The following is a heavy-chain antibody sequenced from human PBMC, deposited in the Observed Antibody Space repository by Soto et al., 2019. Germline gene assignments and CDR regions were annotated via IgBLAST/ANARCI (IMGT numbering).Heavy chain of an antibody. V-gene: IGHV4-34*01. D-gene: IGHD3-10*01. J-gene: IGHJ6*02. Sequence: SETLSLTCAVYGGSFSGYYWSWIRQPPGKGLEGIGEINHSGSTNYNPSLKSRVTISVDTSKNQFSLKLSSVTAADTAVYYCARVKAYYYGSGRIYYYYGMDVWGQGTTATVSS. CDR2: INHSGST. CDR3: ARVKAYYYGSGRIYYYYGMDV. CDR1: GGSFSGYY.